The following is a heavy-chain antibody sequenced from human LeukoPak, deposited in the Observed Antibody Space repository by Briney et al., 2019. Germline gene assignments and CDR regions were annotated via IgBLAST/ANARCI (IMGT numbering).Heavy chain of an antibody. CDR1: GGSISSGSYY. CDR2: IYTSGST. J-gene: IGHJ4*02. V-gene: IGHV4-61*02. CDR3: ARDRGIKSSSWYPLGFDY. Sequence: SETLSLTCTVSGGSISSGSYYWSWIRQPAGKGLEWIGRIYTSGSTNYNPSLKSRVTISVDTSKNQFSLKLSSVTAADTAVYYCARDRGIKSSSWYPLGFDYWGQGTLVTVSS. D-gene: IGHD6-13*01.